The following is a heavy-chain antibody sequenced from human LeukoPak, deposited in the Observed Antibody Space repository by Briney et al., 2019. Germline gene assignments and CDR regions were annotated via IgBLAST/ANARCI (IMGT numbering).Heavy chain of an antibody. D-gene: IGHD6-19*01. Sequence: GGSLRLSCAASGFTFTNSAMTWVRQAPGKGLEWVSTVSGSGGNTYYADSVKGRFTVSRDNSENTLYLQMNSLRAQDTAVYYCAKSLAVPGSPDYWGQGTLVTVSS. CDR1: GFTFTNSA. J-gene: IGHJ4*02. CDR3: AKSLAVPGSPDY. V-gene: IGHV3-23*01. CDR2: VSGSGGNT.